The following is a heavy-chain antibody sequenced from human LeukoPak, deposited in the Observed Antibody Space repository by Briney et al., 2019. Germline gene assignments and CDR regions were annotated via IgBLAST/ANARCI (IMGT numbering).Heavy chain of an antibody. CDR1: GGSISSSSYY. CDR3: ARVLRWPDFDY. V-gene: IGHV4-39*01. J-gene: IGHJ4*02. Sequence: PSETLSLTCTVSGGSISSSSYYWACIRQPPGKELKWIGSICYSGSTYYNPSLRGRVTISVDTTQNQFSLRLSSVTAADTAVYSCARVLRWPDFDYWGQGTLVTVSS. CDR2: ICYSGST. D-gene: IGHD4-23*01.